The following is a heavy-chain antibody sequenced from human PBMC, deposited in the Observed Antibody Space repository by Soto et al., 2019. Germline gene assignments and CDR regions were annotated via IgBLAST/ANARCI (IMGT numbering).Heavy chain of an antibody. J-gene: IGHJ4*02. CDR2: ISGSGIST. Sequence: GGSLRLSCAASRFTFSSYAINWVRQAPGKGLEWVSGISGSGISTYYADSVKGRFTISRDNSKNTLYLQMNSLRAEDTAVYYCAKDGSGNYPHYFDFRGPGTLVTVSS. CDR1: RFTFSSYA. CDR3: AKDGSGNYPHYFDF. V-gene: IGHV3-23*01. D-gene: IGHD1-26*01.